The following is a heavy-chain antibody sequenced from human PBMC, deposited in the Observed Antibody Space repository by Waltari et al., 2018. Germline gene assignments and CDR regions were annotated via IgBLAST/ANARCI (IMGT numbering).Heavy chain of an antibody. CDR2: ISYDGSNK. CDR3: AKGRGIVVVITPLGY. J-gene: IGHJ4*02. CDR1: GFTFSSYG. D-gene: IGHD3-22*01. Sequence: GESGGGVVQPGRSLRLSCAASGFTFSSYGMHWVRQAPGKGLEWVAVISYDGSNKYYADSVKGRFTISRDNSKNTLYLQMNSLRAEDTAVYYCAKGRGIVVVITPLGYWGQGTLVTVSS. V-gene: IGHV3-30*18.